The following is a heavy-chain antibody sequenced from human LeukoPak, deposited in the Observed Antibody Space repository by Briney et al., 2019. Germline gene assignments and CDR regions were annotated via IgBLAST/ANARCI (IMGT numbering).Heavy chain of an antibody. CDR2: VYSGDRT. CDR3: ARGYLIDY. CDR1: GFTVNSNY. J-gene: IGHJ4*02. V-gene: IGHV3-66*01. D-gene: IGHD1-26*01. Sequence: GGSLRLSCAASGFTVNSNYMSWVRQAPGKGLEWVSVVYSGDRTYYADSVKGRFTIPRDDSTNTLYLLMNSLRAEDTAVYYCARGYLIDYWGQGTLVTVSS.